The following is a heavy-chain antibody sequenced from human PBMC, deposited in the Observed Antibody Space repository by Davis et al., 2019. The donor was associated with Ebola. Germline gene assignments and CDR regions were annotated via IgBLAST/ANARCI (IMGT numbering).Heavy chain of an antibody. CDR3: ASPGIAAGAPRY. J-gene: IGHJ4*02. D-gene: IGHD6-13*01. V-gene: IGHV1-46*02. CDR2: INPSGGTT. Sequence: AASVTVSCKASGYTFNIYYMYWVRQAPGQGLEWMGIINPSGGTTSYAQKFQGRVTMTRDTSPSTVYMELISLRPEDTAVYYCASPGIAAGAPRYWGQGTLVTVSS. CDR1: GYTFNIYY.